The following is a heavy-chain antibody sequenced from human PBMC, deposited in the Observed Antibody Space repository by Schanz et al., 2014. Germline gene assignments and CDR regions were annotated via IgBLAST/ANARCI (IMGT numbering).Heavy chain of an antibody. J-gene: IGHJ4*02. CDR3: ARDARNSDFDY. D-gene: IGHD2-15*01. V-gene: IGHV3-9*01. Sequence: EVQLVESGGGLVQPGRSLRLSCAASGFIFEDYAMYWVRQAPGKGLEWLSYIDRSFTSFYVDSVKGRFTISRDNAKNTLYLQMNSLRAEDTAVYYCARDARNSDFDYWGQGTLVTVSS. CDR2: IDRSFTS. CDR1: GFIFEDYA.